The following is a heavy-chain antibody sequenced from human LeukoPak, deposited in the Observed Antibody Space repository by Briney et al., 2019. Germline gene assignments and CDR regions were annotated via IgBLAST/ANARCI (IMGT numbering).Heavy chain of an antibody. D-gene: IGHD5-12*01. J-gene: IGHJ4*02. CDR3: ARDWSGGYDY. CDR1: GFTFSSDA. V-gene: IGHV3-23*01. CDR2: ISRNGGTT. Sequence: GGSLRLSCAASGFTFSSDAMSWVRRAPGKGLEWVSTISRNGGTTYYSDSVKGRFTVSRDDSKNTLYLQMDSLRAEDTAVYYCARDWSGGYDYWGQGTLVTVSS.